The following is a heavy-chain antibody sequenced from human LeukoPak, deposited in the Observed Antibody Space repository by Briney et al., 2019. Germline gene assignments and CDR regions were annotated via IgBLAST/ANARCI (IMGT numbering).Heavy chain of an antibody. CDR3: ARVAAYYDSSGPDY. CDR2: ISAYNGNT. J-gene: IGHJ4*02. CDR1: GYTFTSYG. D-gene: IGHD3-22*01. Sequence: ASVKVSCKASGYTFTSYGISWVRQAPGQGLEWLGWISAYNGNTNYAQNLQGRVTMTTDTSTSTAYMELRSLRSDDTAVYYCARVAAYYDSSGPDYWGQGTLVTVSS. V-gene: IGHV1-18*01.